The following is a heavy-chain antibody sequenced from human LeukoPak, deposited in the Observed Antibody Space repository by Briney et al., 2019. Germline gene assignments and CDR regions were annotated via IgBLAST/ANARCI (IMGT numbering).Heavy chain of an antibody. Sequence: PGGSLRLSCAASGFTLSDVWMSWVRQAPGKGLEWVGRIRSKSAGGTTDYAAPVKDRFTISRDDSQNTLFLQLDSLKTEDKAVYSCPPFPVFGILYGFDNWGKETLVTSP. CDR3: PPFPVFGILYGFDN. J-gene: IGHJ4*02. CDR1: GFTLSDVW. CDR2: IRSKSAGGTT. D-gene: IGHD3-3*01. V-gene: IGHV3-15*01.